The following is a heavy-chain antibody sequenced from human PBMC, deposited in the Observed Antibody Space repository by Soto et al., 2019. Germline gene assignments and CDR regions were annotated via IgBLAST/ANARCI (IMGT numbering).Heavy chain of an antibody. V-gene: IGHV1-69*02. CDR2: IIPILGIA. CDR1: GGTFSSYT. CDR3: ARGRYDILI. J-gene: IGHJ1*01. D-gene: IGHD3-9*01. Sequence: QVQLVQSGAEVKKPGSSVKVSCKASGGTFSSYTISWVRQAPGQGLEWMGRIIPILGIANYAQKFQGRVTIAAYKSTSTDYMELSSLRSEDTAVYYCARGRYDILIWGQGTLVTVSS.